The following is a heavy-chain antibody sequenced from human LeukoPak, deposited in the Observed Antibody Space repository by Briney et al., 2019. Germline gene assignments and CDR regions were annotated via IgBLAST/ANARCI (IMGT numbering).Heavy chain of an antibody. V-gene: IGHV4-61*02. J-gene: IGHJ4*02. CDR2: IYTSGST. D-gene: IGHD1-14*01. Sequence: SQTLSLTCTLSGGSISSGSYYWSWIRQPAGKGLEWIGRIYTSGSTNYNPSLKSRVTISVDTSKNQFSLKLSSVTAADTAVYYCARETARGDYWGQGTLVTVSS. CDR1: GGSISSGSYY. CDR3: ARETARGDY.